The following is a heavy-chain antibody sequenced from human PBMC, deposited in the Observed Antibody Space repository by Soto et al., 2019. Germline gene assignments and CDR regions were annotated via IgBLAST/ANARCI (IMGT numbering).Heavy chain of an antibody. J-gene: IGHJ4*02. CDR2: IIPIFGTA. V-gene: IGHV1-69*01. Sequence: QVQLVQSGAEVEKPGSSVKVSCKASGGTFSSYAISWVRQAPGQGLAWMGGIIPIFGTANYAQKFQGRVTITGDESTSTAYMERSSLRSKDTAVYYCARDNRYFWSDTYLDYWGQGTLVTVFS. D-gene: IGHD3-3*01. CDR1: GGTFSSYA. CDR3: ARDNRYFWSDTYLDY.